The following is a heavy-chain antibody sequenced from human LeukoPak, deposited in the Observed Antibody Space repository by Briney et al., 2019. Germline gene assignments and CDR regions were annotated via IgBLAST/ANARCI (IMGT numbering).Heavy chain of an antibody. J-gene: IGHJ5*02. CDR3: ARDYSGSGSASGP. Sequence: ASVKVSCKASGYTFTDYSMHWFRQAPGQGFEWMGWINPNSGGANFAQKFQGRVTMTRDTSISTAYMELSRLRSDDTAVYYCARDYSGSGSASGPWGQGTLVTVSS. D-gene: IGHD3-10*01. V-gene: IGHV1-2*02. CDR2: INPNSGGA. CDR1: GYTFTDYS.